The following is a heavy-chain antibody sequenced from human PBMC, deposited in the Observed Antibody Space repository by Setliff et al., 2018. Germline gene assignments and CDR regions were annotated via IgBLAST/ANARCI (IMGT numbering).Heavy chain of an antibody. CDR3: ARAQSWSGGPYYFDN. D-gene: IGHD3-3*01. Sequence: SVKVSCKASGGTFSSYAISWVRQAPGQGLEWMGRIIPIFGTANYAQKFQGRVTMTRNTSISTAYMDLSSLRFEDTAVYYCARAQSWSGGPYYFDNWGQGTLVTV. V-gene: IGHV1-69*05. CDR1: GGTFSSYA. CDR2: IIPIFGTA. J-gene: IGHJ4*02.